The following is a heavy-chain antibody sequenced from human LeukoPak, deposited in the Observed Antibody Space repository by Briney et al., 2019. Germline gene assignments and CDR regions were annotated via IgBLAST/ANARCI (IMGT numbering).Heavy chain of an antibody. J-gene: IGHJ4*02. Sequence: GGSLRLSCAASGFTFSSYGMSWVRQAPGKGLEWVSAIGGRDGSTYYADSVKGRFTISRDNSKNTLYVQMNSLRAEDTAVYYCARDRRYCTGGTCYLDPYFDYWGQGTLVTVSS. CDR3: ARDRRYCTGGTCYLDPYFDY. V-gene: IGHV3-23*01. CDR1: GFTFSSYG. CDR2: IGGRDGST. D-gene: IGHD2-8*02.